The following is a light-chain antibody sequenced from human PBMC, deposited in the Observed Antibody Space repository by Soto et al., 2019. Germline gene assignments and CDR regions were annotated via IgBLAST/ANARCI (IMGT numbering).Light chain of an antibody. CDR1: QSFSSSY. V-gene: IGKV3-20*01. CDR3: QQYGTSSWT. Sequence: EIVLTQPPGTLSLSPGERATLSCRASQSFSSSYLAWYQQKPGQAPRLLIYGASTRATGIPDRFSGSGSGTDFTLTISRLEPEDFAVYYCQQYGTSSWTFGQGTKVEIK. CDR2: GAS. J-gene: IGKJ1*01.